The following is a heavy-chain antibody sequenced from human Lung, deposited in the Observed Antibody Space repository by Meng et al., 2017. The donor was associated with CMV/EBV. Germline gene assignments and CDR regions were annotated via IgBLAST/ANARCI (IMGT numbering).Heavy chain of an antibody. CDR2: ISRRGDDN. CDR1: ILFHEYI. J-gene: IGHJ5*02. V-gene: IGHV3-11*01. D-gene: IGHD4-17*01. CDR3: ARGALYGDPLRNWFDP. Sequence: ILFHEYIMNWIRQAPGKGLEWLSSISRRGDDNFDEDSVRGRFTISRDNAGDSLFLQMNSLRVEDTAVYCCARGALYGDPLRNWFDPWGQGTLVTVSS.